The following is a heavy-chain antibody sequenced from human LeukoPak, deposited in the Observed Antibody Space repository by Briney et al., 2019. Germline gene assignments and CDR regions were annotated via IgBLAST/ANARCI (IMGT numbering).Heavy chain of an antibody. CDR1: GFTFSSYW. CDR3: ARGYDIYPLGWWFDP. J-gene: IGHJ5*02. CDR2: INSDGSIA. V-gene: IGHV3-74*01. Sequence: SGGSLRLSCAASGFTFSSYWMHWVRQAPGKGLVWVSRINSDGSIAYYADSVKGRFTISRDNAKDTLYLQMNSLRDEDTAVYYCARGYDIYPLGWWFDPWGQGTRVTVSS. D-gene: IGHD5-12*01.